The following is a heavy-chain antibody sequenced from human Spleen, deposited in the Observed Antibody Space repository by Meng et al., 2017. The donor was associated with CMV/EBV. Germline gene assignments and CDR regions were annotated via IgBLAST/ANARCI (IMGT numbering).Heavy chain of an antibody. CDR3: AREDVVMAQIDP. J-gene: IGHJ5*02. Sequence: TWVRQPPGKGLEWIGYMYHTGSTYYNPSLKSRLTISMDTSKNQFSLKVRSATAADTAVYYCAREDVVMAQIDPWGQGILVTVSS. D-gene: IGHD5-24*01. V-gene: IGHV4-30-4*01. CDR2: MYHTGST.